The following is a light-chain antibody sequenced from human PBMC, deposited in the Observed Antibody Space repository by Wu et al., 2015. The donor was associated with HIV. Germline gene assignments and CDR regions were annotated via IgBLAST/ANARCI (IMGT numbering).Light chain of an antibody. CDR2: DAS. V-gene: IGKV3-11*01. CDR1: RSVSSA. J-gene: IGKJ1*01. Sequence: EIVLTQSPAALSISPGERATLSCRASRSVSSAVAWYQQKPGQAPRLLIYDASNRATGIPARFTGGGSGTDYSLTISSLEPEDFAVYYCQQHANSAPSPFGQ. CDR3: QQHANSAPSP.